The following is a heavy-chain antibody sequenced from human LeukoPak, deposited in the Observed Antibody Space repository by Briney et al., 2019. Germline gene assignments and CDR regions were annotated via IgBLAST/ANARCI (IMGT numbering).Heavy chain of an antibody. CDR2: INQDGSAK. CDR1: GFTFNNYY. CDR3: ARSLWPEDF. V-gene: IGHV3-7*01. Sequence: GGSLRLSCAASGFTFNNYYMSWVRQAPGKGLEWVANINQDGSAKHYIDSVKGRFTISRDNAKKSVYLQMDSLRAEDTAVYYCARSLWPEDFWGQGTLATVSS. J-gene: IGHJ4*02. D-gene: IGHD2/OR15-2a*01.